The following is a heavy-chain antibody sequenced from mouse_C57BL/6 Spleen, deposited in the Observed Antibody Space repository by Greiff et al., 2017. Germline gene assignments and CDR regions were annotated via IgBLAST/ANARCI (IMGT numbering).Heavy chain of an antibody. Sequence: EVMLVESGAELVRPGASVKLSCTASGFNIQDDYMHWVKQRPEQGLEWIGWIDPENGDTEYASKFQGKATITADTSSNTAYLQLSSLTSEDTAVYYCTTFTTVPFAYWGQGTLVTVSA. CDR2: IDPENGDT. V-gene: IGHV14-4*01. CDR1: GFNIQDDY. J-gene: IGHJ3*01. D-gene: IGHD1-1*01. CDR3: TTFTTVPFAY.